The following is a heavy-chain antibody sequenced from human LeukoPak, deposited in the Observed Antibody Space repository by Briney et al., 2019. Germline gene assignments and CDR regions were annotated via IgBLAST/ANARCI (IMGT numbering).Heavy chain of an antibody. Sequence: GASVKVSCKASGYTFTGYYMHWVRQAPGRGLEWMGWINTNTGNPTYAQGFTGRFVFSLDTSVSTAYLQISSLKAEDTAVYYCAIRGLYDSSGYFDYWGQGTLVTVSS. CDR3: AIRGLYDSSGYFDY. V-gene: IGHV7-4-1*02. CDR2: INTNTGNP. D-gene: IGHD3-22*01. CDR1: GYTFTGYY. J-gene: IGHJ4*02.